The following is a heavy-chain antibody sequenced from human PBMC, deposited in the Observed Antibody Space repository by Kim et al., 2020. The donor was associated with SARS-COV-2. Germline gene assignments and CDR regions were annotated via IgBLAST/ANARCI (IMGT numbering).Heavy chain of an antibody. D-gene: IGHD3-22*01. CDR1: GGSFSGYY. V-gene: IGHV4-34*01. Sequence: SETLSLTCAVYGGSFSGYYWSWIRQPPGKGLEWIGEINHSGSTNYNPSLKSRVTISVDTSKNQFSLKLSSVTAADTAVYYCARGGYYDSSGYYYYGVDVWGQGTTVTVSS. CDR2: INHSGST. J-gene: IGHJ6*02. CDR3: ARGGYYDSSGYYYYGVDV.